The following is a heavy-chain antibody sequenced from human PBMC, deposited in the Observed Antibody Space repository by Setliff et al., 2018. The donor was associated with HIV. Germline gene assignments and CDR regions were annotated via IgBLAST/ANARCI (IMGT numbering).Heavy chain of an antibody. D-gene: IGHD3-16*01. CDR3: ARSGGIGNYHWDV. V-gene: IGHV3-21*01. J-gene: IGHJ6*03. CDR2: ISYGSTYI. Sequence: PGGSLRLSCVASGFTFSSYCMDWFRQAPGKGLEWVSSISYGSTYIYQSDSVRGRFAISRDDAKKSLYLQMNSLGAEDTAVYYCARSGGIGNYHWDVWGKGTTVTVSS. CDR1: GFTFSSYC.